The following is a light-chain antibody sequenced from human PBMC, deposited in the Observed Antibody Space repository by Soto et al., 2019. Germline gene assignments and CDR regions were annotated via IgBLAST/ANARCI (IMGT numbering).Light chain of an antibody. J-gene: IGKJ5*01. CDR1: QAISTY. CDR2: GAS. V-gene: IGKV1-5*01. Sequence: RLTQSPSSLSASVGDTVTISCRASQAISTYLAWYQQKPGKAPTLLIFGASSLHNGVPPRFAGSGSGSEFTLTINHLQPDDFATYYCQHYTLYSAPFGQGTRV. CDR3: QHYTLYSAP.